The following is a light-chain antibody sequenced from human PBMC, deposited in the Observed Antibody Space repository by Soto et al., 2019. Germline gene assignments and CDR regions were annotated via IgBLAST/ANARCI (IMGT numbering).Light chain of an antibody. Sequence: QSALTQPPSVSGAPGQRVTISCTGSSSNIGAGYDVHWYQQLPGTAPKLLIYGNSNRPSGVPDRFSGSKSGTSASLAITGLQAEDEADYYRQSYDSSLSAPYVLGTGTKVTVL. CDR3: QSYDSSLSAPYV. V-gene: IGLV1-40*01. CDR2: GNS. CDR1: SSNIGAGYD. J-gene: IGLJ1*01.